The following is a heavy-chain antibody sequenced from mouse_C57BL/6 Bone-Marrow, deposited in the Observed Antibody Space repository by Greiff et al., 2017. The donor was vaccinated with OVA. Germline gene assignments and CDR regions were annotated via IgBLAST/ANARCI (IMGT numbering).Heavy chain of an antibody. Sequence: QVQLKESGAELVRPGASVKLSCKASGYTFTDYYINWVKQRPGQGLEWIARIYPGSGNPYYNEKFKGKATLTDEKSSSTSYMQLSSLTSEDSAVYFGASKVDDGDYGYDMDYWGQGTSVTVSS. CDR2: IYPGSGNP. CDR3: ASKVDDGDYGYDMDY. V-gene: IGHV1-76*01. D-gene: IGHD2-3*01. CDR1: GYTFTDYY. J-gene: IGHJ4*01.